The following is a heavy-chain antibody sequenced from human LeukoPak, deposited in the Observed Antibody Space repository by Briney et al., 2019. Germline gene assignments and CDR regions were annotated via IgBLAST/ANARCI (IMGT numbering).Heavy chain of an antibody. D-gene: IGHD6-19*01. CDR1: GYTFTSYY. J-gene: IGHJ5*02. Sequence: GASVKVSCKASGYTFTSYYMHWVRQAPGQGLEWMGWINPNSGGTNYAQKFQGRVTMTRDTSISTAYMELSRLRSDDTAVYYCARIQQWLVDHNWFDPWGQGTLVTVSS. CDR3: ARIQQWLVDHNWFDP. CDR2: INPNSGGT. V-gene: IGHV1-2*02.